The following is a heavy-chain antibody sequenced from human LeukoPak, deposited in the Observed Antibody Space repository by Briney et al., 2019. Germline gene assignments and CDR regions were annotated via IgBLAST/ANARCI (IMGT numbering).Heavy chain of an antibody. CDR1: GFTFSSYG. D-gene: IGHD6-19*01. J-gene: IGHJ4*02. CDR2: ISSTSSYM. V-gene: IGHV3-21*01. Sequence: GGSLRLSCAASGFTFSSYGMNWVRQAPGKGLEWVSSISSTSSYMYYADSMKGRFTISRDNAKNSLYLRMNSLRAEDTGVYYCARGRGWYQPDYWGQGTLVTVSS. CDR3: ARGRGWYQPDY.